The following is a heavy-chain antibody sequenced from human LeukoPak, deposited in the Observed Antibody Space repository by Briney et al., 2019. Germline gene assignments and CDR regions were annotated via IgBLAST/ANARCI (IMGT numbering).Heavy chain of an antibody. Sequence: GRSLRLSCAASGFTFDEYTMHWVRQAPGKGLEWVSGIGWKSGTIGYADSVKGRFTISRDNAKNSLYLQMNSLRVEDMALYYCVKARRDGYNSWGIFDYWGQGTLVTVSS. CDR1: GFTFDEYT. J-gene: IGHJ4*02. V-gene: IGHV3-9*03. D-gene: IGHD5-24*01. CDR3: VKARRDGYNSWGIFDY. CDR2: IGWKSGTI.